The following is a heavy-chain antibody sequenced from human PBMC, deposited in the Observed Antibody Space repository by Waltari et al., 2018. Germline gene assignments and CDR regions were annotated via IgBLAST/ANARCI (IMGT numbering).Heavy chain of an antibody. J-gene: IGHJ4*02. V-gene: IGHV4-4*02. CDR3: ATVIAGCSASSCYLDS. CDR2: ISHWRFT. CDR1: GASIPPSYL. Sequence: QVQLQESGPGLVKPSGTLSPTCAVSGASIPPSYLLNWVPQSPGKGLEWVGEISHWRFTNYNPSLEGRISISLDESKNQFSLQLSSVTAADTAMYYCATVIAGCSASSCYLDSWGQGTLVTVSS. D-gene: IGHD2-15*01.